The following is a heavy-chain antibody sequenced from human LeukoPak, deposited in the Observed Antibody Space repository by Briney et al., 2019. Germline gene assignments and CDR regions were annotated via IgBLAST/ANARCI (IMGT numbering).Heavy chain of an antibody. Sequence: PGGSLRLSCAASGFTFSSYAMSWVRQAPGKGLEWVSAISGSGGSTYYADSVKGRFTISRDNSKNTLYLQMNSLRAEDTAVYYCAKDFEGGRYSSSSCFDYWGQGTLVTVSS. CDR2: ISGSGGST. CDR1: GFTFSSYA. CDR3: AKDFEGGRYSSSSCFDY. J-gene: IGHJ4*02. V-gene: IGHV3-23*01. D-gene: IGHD6-6*01.